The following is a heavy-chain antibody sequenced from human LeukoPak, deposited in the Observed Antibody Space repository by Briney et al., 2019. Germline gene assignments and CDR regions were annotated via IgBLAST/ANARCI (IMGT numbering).Heavy chain of an antibody. CDR1: GFTFSNYW. CDR2: IKQDGGEK. V-gene: IGHV3-7*03. Sequence: GGSLRLSCAASGFTFSNYWMNWVRQAPGKGLEWVANIKQDGGEKSYVDSVKGRFTISRDNAKNSLHLQMNSLRAEDTAVYYCAKGAGYSYGYYWGQGTLVTVSS. D-gene: IGHD5-18*01. CDR3: AKGAGYSYGYY. J-gene: IGHJ4*02.